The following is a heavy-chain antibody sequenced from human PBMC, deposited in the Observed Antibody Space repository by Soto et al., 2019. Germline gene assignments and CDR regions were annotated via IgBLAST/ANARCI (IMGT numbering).Heavy chain of an antibody. J-gene: IGHJ4*02. Sequence: QVQLQESGPGLVKPSGPLSPPSVVPGAPFTSNNWWIWVARPPGQGLGWFGEIYRTGSTNYNPSPKSRVTISLEKSENQFSLEVTSLTAADTAVYYCAGRDPGTSVDYWGQGTLVTVSS. CDR3: AGRDPGTSVDY. D-gene: IGHD1-7*01. V-gene: IGHV4-4*02. CDR1: GAPFTSNNW. CDR2: IYRTGST.